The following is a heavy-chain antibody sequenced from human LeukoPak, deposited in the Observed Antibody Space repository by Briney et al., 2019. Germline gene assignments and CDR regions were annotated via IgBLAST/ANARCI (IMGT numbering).Heavy chain of an antibody. CDR3: ARGNHNSWLYSGSLGY. CDR1: GGSISSYY. D-gene: IGHD1-26*01. J-gene: IGHJ4*02. CDR2: IYYSGST. V-gene: IGHV4-59*01. Sequence: SSETLSLTCTVSGGSISSYYWSWIRQPPGKGLEWIGYIYYSGSTNYNPSLKSRVTISVDTSKNQFSLKLSSVTAADTAVYYCARGNHNSWLYSGSLGYWGQGTLVTVSS.